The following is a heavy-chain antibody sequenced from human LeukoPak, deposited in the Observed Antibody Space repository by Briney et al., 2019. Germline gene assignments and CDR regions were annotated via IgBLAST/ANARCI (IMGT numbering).Heavy chain of an antibody. V-gene: IGHV3-9*01. CDR1: GFTFDDYA. CDR3: AKDNGLTIFGVVTNYMDV. D-gene: IGHD3-3*01. CDR2: ISWNSGSI. J-gene: IGHJ6*03. Sequence: GRSLRLSCAASGFTFDDYAVHWVRQAPGKGLEWVSGISWNSGSIGYADSVKGRFTISRDNAKNSLYLQMNSLRAEDTVLYYCAKDNGLTIFGVVTNYMDVWGKGTTVTVSS.